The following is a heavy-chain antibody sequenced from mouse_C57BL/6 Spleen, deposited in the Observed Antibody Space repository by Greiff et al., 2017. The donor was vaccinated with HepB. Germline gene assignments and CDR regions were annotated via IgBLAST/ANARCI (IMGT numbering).Heavy chain of an antibody. CDR3: GRLDYARYYDV. Sequence: VQLQQSGAELVRPGTSVKVSCKASGYAFTNYLIEWVKQRPGEGLEWIGVINPGSGGTNYNEKFKGKATLTADNSSSTAYMQLSSLTSEDSAVYCCGRLDYARYYDVWGTGTTVTVSS. CDR1: GYAFTNYL. J-gene: IGHJ1*03. V-gene: IGHV1-54*01. CDR2: INPGSGGT. D-gene: IGHD2-4*01.